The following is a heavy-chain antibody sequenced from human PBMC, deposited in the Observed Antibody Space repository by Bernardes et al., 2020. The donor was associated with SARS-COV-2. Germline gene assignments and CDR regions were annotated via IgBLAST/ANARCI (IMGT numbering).Heavy chain of an antibody. V-gene: IGHV2-5*02. D-gene: IGHD2-2*01. CDR2: IYWDDDK. CDR3: ASLKGCSTSCYSDSFDP. Sequence: SGPTLVKPTQTLTLTCTFSGFSLSTSGVGVGWIRQPPGKALEWLALIYWDDDKRYSPSLKSRLTITKDTSKNQVVLTMTNMDPVDTATYYCASLKGCSTSCYSDSFDPWGQGTLVTVSS. CDR1: GFSLSTSGVG. J-gene: IGHJ5*02.